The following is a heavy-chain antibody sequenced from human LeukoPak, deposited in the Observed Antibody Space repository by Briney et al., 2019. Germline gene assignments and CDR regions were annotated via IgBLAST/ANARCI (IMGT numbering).Heavy chain of an antibody. CDR3: ARGTGGVIFFRHMYYFDY. Sequence: PSETLSLTCAVYGGSFSGYYWSWIRQPPGKGLEWIGEINHSGSTNYNPSLKSRVTISVDTSKNQFSLKLSSVTAADTAVYYCARGTGGVIFFRHMYYFDYWGQGTLVTVSS. CDR1: GGSFSGYY. D-gene: IGHD3-10*01. J-gene: IGHJ4*02. CDR2: INHSGST. V-gene: IGHV4-34*01.